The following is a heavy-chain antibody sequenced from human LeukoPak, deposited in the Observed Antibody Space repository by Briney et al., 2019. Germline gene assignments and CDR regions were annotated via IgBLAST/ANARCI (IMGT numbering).Heavy chain of an antibody. D-gene: IGHD6-13*01. Sequence: GGSLRLSCAASGFTFSYYSMNWVRQGRGMGLEWVSSITSSSNYIYYADSVKGRFTISRDNAKNSLYLQMNSLRAEDTAVYYCARSIAAAGFDYWGQGTLVTVSS. CDR1: GFTFSYYS. CDR3: ARSIAAAGFDY. V-gene: IGHV3-21*01. J-gene: IGHJ4*02. CDR2: ITSSSNYI.